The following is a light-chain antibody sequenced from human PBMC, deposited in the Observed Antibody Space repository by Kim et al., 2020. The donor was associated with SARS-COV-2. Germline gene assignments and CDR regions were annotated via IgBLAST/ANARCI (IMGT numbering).Light chain of an antibody. CDR1: NIGGHS. CDR3: QVWDTETEDYV. J-gene: IGLJ1*01. Sequence: SYELTQPPSVSVAPGQTARITCGGNNIGGHSVHWYQQKPGQAPVLVIYYDSDRPSGIPERFSGSKAATTATLTISRVEAGDEADYYCQVWDTETEDYVFG. CDR2: YDS. V-gene: IGLV3-21*01.